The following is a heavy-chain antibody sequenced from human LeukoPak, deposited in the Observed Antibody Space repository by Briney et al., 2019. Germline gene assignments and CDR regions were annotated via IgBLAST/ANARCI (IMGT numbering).Heavy chain of an antibody. Sequence: SETLSLTCTVSDGSIYTYYWSWIRQPPGKGLEWIGYVFYSGSTNYNPSLKSRVTISLDTSKNQFSLKLTSVTAADTAVYYCASSQWVVPGSHWGQGALVIVSS. CDR2: VFYSGST. CDR1: DGSIYTYY. D-gene: IGHD6-19*01. J-gene: IGHJ4*02. V-gene: IGHV4-59*08. CDR3: ASSQWVVPGSH.